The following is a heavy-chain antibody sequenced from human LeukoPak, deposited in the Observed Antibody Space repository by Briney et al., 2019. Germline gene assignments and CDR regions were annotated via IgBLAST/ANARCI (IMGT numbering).Heavy chain of an antibody. CDR2: IRPDGSEK. CDR1: GFSFRVYW. V-gene: IGHV3-7*01. J-gene: IGHJ4*02. D-gene: IGHD3-3*01. Sequence: PGGSLRLSCAASGFSFRVYWISWLRQAPGKGLEWVANIRPDGSEKQYVDSVKGRFTISRDNTKNSLYLQMSSLRAEDTAVYYCARDEGVWSGSDHWGPGTLVTVSS. CDR3: ARDEGVWSGSDH.